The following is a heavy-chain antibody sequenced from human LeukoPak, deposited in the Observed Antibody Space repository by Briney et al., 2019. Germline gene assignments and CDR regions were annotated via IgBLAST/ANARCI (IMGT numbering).Heavy chain of an antibody. J-gene: IGHJ4*02. CDR2: IHSGGTT. CDR1: GFTVGNNY. V-gene: IGHV3-53*01. D-gene: IGHD5-12*01. Sequence: GGSLRLSCAASGFTVGNNYMSWVRQAPGKGLEWVSVIHSGGTTNYADSVQGRFTISRDDSKTTVYLHMNSLRAEDTAVYYCARDSDSGYGPFASWGQGTLVTVSS. CDR3: ARDSDSGYGPFAS.